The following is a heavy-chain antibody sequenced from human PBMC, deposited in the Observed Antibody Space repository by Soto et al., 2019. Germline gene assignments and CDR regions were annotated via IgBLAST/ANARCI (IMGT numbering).Heavy chain of an antibody. CDR1: GFTFSDYA. V-gene: IGHV3-30*18. J-gene: IGHJ4*02. CDR2: VSHDGRNT. D-gene: IGHD6-19*01. Sequence: VQLVESGGGVVQPGRSLRLSCAASGFTFSDYAMHWVRQAPGKGLEWVAVVSHDGRNTHYADSVEGRFTISRDSSKNTVSLEMTSLRAEDTGVYYCAKGGRQWLVTSDFNYWGQGALVTVSS. CDR3: AKGGRQWLVTSDFNY.